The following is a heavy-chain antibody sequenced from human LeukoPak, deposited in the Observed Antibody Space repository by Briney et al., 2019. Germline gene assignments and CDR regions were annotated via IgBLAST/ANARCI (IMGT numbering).Heavy chain of an antibody. Sequence: GGSLRLSCAASGFTFSTYGMNWVRQAPGKGLEWVSYISSRGSIIYYADSVKGRFTISRDNAKNSLYLQMNSLRAEDTAAYYCARIPEWYMLSCFDCWGQGTLVSVSS. CDR1: GFTFSTYG. CDR3: ARIPEWYMLSCFDC. D-gene: IGHD2-8*01. V-gene: IGHV3-48*03. CDR2: ISSRGSII. J-gene: IGHJ4*02.